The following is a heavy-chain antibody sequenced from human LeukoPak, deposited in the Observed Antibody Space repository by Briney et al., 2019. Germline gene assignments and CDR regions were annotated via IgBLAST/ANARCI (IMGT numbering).Heavy chain of an antibody. D-gene: IGHD3-10*01. CDR1: GFTFSSYA. Sequence: GGSLRLSCAASGFTFSSYAMHWVRQAPGKGLEWVAVISYDGSNKYYADSVKGRFTISRDNSKNTLYLQMNSLRAEDTAVYYCARDPWVTMVRGVKVKNRSPHFDYWGQGTLVTVSS. V-gene: IGHV3-30-3*01. CDR2: ISYDGSNK. J-gene: IGHJ4*02. CDR3: ARDPWVTMVRGVKVKNRSPHFDY.